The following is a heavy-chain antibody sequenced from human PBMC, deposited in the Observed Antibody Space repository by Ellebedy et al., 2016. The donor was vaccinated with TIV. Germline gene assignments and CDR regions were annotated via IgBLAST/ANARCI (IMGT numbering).Heavy chain of an antibody. J-gene: IGHJ3*02. CDR3: AREFTGGTYHKAFNI. Sequence: GGSLRLSCSASRFSFSNYAMHWVRQAPGKGLEWVAIISYDGTDRDCADSVKGRFTISRDNSKNTLFLQMNSLKAEDTGVYYCAREFTGGTYHKAFNIWGQGTMVTVSS. D-gene: IGHD1-26*01. CDR1: RFSFSNYA. CDR2: ISYDGTDR. V-gene: IGHV3-30*04.